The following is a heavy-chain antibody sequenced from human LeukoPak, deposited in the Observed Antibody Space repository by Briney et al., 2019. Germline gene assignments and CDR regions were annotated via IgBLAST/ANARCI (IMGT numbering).Heavy chain of an antibody. Sequence: SETLSLTCAVYGGSFSGYYWSWIRQPPGKGLEWIGGINHSGSTNYNPSLKSRVTISVDTSKNQFSLKLSSVTAADTAVYYCARGPYGGTRGDFDYWGQGTLVTVSS. CDR2: INHSGST. D-gene: IGHD4-17*01. J-gene: IGHJ4*02. CDR1: GGSFSGYY. V-gene: IGHV4-34*01. CDR3: ARGPYGGTRGDFDY.